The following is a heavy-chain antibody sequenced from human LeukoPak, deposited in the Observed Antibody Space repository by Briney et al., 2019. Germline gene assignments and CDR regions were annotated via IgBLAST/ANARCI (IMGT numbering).Heavy chain of an antibody. CDR2: IIPIFGTA. Sequence: SVTVSCKASGGTFSSYAISWVRQAPGQGLEWMGGIIPIFGTANYAQKFQGRVTITTDESTSTAYMELSSLRSEDTAVYYCARGGRVGATKRYFDYWGQGTLVTVSS. V-gene: IGHV1-69*05. CDR3: ARGGRVGATKRYFDY. CDR1: GGTFSSYA. J-gene: IGHJ4*02. D-gene: IGHD1-26*01.